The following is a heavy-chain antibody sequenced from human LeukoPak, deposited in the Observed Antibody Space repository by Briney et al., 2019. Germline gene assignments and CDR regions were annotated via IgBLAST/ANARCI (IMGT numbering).Heavy chain of an antibody. CDR1: GYSTSRGSY. CDR3: AGAGRDWPIIPIDY. V-gene: IGHV4-38-2*01. D-gene: IGHD3/OR15-3a*01. Sequence: SETLSLTRALSGYSTSRGSYWGWIRQPPGKGLEWIGRIYHIGSTYYTPSLKSRVTTSVDTSKNQFSLKLSSVTAADTAVYYCAGAGRDWPIIPIDYCGEGTLVTVSS. CDR2: IYHIGST. J-gene: IGHJ4*02.